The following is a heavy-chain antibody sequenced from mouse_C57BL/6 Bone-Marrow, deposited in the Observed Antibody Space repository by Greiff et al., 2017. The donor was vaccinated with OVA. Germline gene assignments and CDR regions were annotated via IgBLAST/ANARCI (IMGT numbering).Heavy chain of an antibody. CDR3: ARGGGNGGRYYAMDY. CDR2: IYPRDGST. Sequence: QVQLQQSDAELVKPGASVKISCKVSGYTFTDHTIHWLKQRPEQGLEWIGYIYPRDGSTKYNEKFKGKATLTADKSSSTAYMQLNSLTSEDSAVYFCARGGGNGGRYYAMDYWGQGTSVTVSS. CDR1: GYTFTDHT. V-gene: IGHV1-78*01. D-gene: IGHD2-1*01. J-gene: IGHJ4*01.